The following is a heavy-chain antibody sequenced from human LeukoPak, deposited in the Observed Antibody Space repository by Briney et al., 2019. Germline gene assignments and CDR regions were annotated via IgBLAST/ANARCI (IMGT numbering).Heavy chain of an antibody. Sequence: PGGSLRLSCAASGFTFSGSAMHWVRQASGKGLEWVGRIRSKANSYATAYAASVKGRFTISRDDSKNTAYLQMNSLKTEDTAVYYCTRHYNMITFGGVIVNDYWGQGTLVTVSS. CDR2: IRSKANSYAT. D-gene: IGHD3-16*02. V-gene: IGHV3-73*01. J-gene: IGHJ4*02. CDR3: TRHYNMITFGGVIVNDY. CDR1: GFTFSGSA.